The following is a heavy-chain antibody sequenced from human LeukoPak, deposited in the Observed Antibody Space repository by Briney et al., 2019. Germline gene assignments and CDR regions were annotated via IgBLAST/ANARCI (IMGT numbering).Heavy chain of an antibody. V-gene: IGHV3-30*04. CDR1: GFTFSSYA. CDR3: ARVWQTSRYGMDV. D-gene: IGHD1-1*01. J-gene: IGHJ6*02. Sequence: GRSLRLSCAASGFTFSSYAMNWVRQAPGKGLEWVALISYNGNNKYYADSAKGRFTISRDNSKNALFLQMNSLRADDTAVYYCARVWQTSRYGMDVWGQGTTVTVSS. CDR2: ISYNGNNK.